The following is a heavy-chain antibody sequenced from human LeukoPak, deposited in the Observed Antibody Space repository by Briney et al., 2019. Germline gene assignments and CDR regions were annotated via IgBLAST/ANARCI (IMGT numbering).Heavy chain of an antibody. CDR1: GDSFSGYY. J-gene: IGHJ6*03. D-gene: IGHD3-22*01. V-gene: IGHV4-34*01. Sequence: SETLSLTCAVYGDSFSGYYWTWVRQSPGKGLEWVGEINPSGSTYYNPPLKSRLTISGATSKRPFPLRLTSVTAADTAVYYCARGRQEISMILVVMTGVSYYLDVWGKGTTVTVS. CDR3: ARGRQEISMILVVMTGVSYYLDV. CDR2: INPSGST.